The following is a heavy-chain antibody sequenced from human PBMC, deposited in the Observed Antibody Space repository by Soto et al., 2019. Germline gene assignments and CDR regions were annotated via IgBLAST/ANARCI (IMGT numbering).Heavy chain of an antibody. J-gene: IGHJ5*02. D-gene: IGHD6-25*01. CDR3: ARRGEAAEWFDP. CDR1: GYRCSNYW. V-gene: IGHV5-51*01. CDR2: IYPGDSDT. Sequence: GESLKISCEGSGYRCSNYWIACVRQTPGKGLEWMGIIYPGDSDTRYNPSFQGQVTISAAKSISTAYLQWNSLKASDSGIYYCARRGEAAEWFDPWGQGTLVNVSS.